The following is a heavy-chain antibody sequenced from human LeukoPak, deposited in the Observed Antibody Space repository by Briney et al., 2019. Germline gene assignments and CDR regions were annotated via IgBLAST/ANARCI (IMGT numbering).Heavy chain of an antibody. CDR2: IHYSGST. V-gene: IGHV4-39*01. CDR1: GGSISSSSYY. Sequence: TETLSLTCTVSGGSISSSSYYWGWIRQPPGKGLEWIGSIHYSGSTYYNPSLKSRVTISVDTSKNQFSLKLSSVTAADTAVYYCARLAHDILTGYGFDYWGQGTLVTVSS. J-gene: IGHJ4*02. CDR3: ARLAHDILTGYGFDY. D-gene: IGHD3-9*01.